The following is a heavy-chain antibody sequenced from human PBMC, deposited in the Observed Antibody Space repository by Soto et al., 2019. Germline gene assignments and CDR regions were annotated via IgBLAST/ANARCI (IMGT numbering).Heavy chain of an antibody. D-gene: IGHD6-19*01. J-gene: IGHJ3*02. CDR1: GDSISNSY. CDR2: IYCSGTT. Sequence: PSETLSLTCNVSGDSISNSYWSWIRQPPGKGLEWIAYIYCSGTTNYNPSLESRVTISMDTSKNQFSLRLTSVTAADTAVYYCAKSVVHQWLVHDAFDIWGQGTLVTVSS. V-gene: IGHV4-59*03. CDR3: AKSVVHQWLVHDAFDI.